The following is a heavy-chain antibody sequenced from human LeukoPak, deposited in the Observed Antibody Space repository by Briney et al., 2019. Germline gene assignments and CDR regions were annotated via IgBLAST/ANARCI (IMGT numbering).Heavy chain of an antibody. CDR3: AKGPTYYYDNSAYYFDH. Sequence: QAGGSLRLSCAASGFTFSSYEMNWVRQAPGKGLEWVSYISSSGSTMYYADSVKGRFTISRDNAKRSLYLQMNSLRTDDTALYYCAKGPTYYYDNSAYYFDHWGQGTLVTAAS. J-gene: IGHJ4*02. D-gene: IGHD3-22*01. CDR2: ISSSGSTM. V-gene: IGHV3-48*03. CDR1: GFTFSSYE.